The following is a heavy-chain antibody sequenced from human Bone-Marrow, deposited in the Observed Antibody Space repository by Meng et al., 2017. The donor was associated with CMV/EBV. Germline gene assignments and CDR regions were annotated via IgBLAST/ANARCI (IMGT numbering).Heavy chain of an antibody. CDR2: ISSSGSTI. CDR3: AKDRSIVH. D-gene: IGHD3-3*02. CDR1: GFTFSSYE. Sequence: LSLTCAASGFTFSSYEMNWVRQAPGKGLEWVSYISSSGSTIYYADSVKGRFTISRDNSKNTLYLQMNSLRAEDTAVYYCAKDRSIVHWGQGTLGTVSS. J-gene: IGHJ4*02. V-gene: IGHV3-48*03.